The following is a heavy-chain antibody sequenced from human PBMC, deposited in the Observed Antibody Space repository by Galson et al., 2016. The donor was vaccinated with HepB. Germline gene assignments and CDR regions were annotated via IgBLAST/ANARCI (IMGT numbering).Heavy chain of an antibody. Sequence: ETLSLTCSVSGGSISSSGYYWGWIRQPPGKGLEWIGSLYYRGNAYYSPSLKSRGTMFVDTSKNQFSLKLTSVTAADTAVYYCVRGSSGYSYEGFFAYVSFDSWGQGTLVTVSS. V-gene: IGHV4-39*01. CDR3: VRGSSGYSYEGFFAYVSFDS. D-gene: IGHD3-22*01. CDR2: LYYRGNA. CDR1: GGSISSSGYY. J-gene: IGHJ4*02.